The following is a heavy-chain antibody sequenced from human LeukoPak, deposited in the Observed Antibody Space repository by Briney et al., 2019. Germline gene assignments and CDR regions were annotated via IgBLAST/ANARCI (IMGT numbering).Heavy chain of an antibody. CDR3: ARPTPAGTGYFDY. D-gene: IGHD3-10*01. J-gene: IGHJ4*02. CDR2: IYSGGST. CDR1: GFTVSSNY. Sequence: GGSLRLSCAASGFTVSSNYMRWVRQAPGKGLEWVSVIYSGGSTYYADSVKGRFTISRDNSKNMLHLQMNSLRVEDTAVYYCARPTPAGTGYFDYWGQGTLVTVSS. V-gene: IGHV3-66*04.